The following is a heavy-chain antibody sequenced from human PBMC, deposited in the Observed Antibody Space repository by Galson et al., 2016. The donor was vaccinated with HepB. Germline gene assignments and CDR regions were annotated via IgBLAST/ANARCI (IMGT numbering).Heavy chain of an antibody. Sequence: TLSLTCTVSGDSISRAGSYWSWIRQHPGKGLEWIGYISYSGSTYFNPSLKSRLTISLDTSKNHFSLKVNSVTAADTAVYYCVRGLAAAGIFDFWGQGTLVTVSS. D-gene: IGHD6-13*01. CDR3: VRGLAAAGIFDF. CDR2: ISYSGST. J-gene: IGHJ4*02. V-gene: IGHV4-31*03. CDR1: GDSISRAGSY.